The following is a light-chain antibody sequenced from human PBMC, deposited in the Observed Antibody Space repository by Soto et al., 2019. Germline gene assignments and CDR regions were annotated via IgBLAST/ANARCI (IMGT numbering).Light chain of an antibody. J-gene: IGKJ2*01. CDR3: LQALQTPYT. CDR2: LGS. V-gene: IGKV2-28*01. Sequence: DIVMTQSPLSLPVTPGEPASISCRSSQSLLHSNGYNYLDWYLQKPGQSPQLLIYLGSNRASGGXSXXSGSGSGTEFTLKISRVEPDDVAIYYCLQALQTPYTFGQGTKLEIK. CDR1: QSLLHSNGYNY.